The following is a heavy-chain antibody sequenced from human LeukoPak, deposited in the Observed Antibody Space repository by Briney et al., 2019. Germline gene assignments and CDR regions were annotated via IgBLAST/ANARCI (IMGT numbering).Heavy chain of an antibody. D-gene: IGHD3-22*01. Sequence: ASVKVSCKASGYTFTGYYMHWVRQAPGQGLEWMGWNNPNSGGTNYAQKFQGRVTMTRDTSISTAYMELSRLRSDDTAVYYCARAAATYYYDSSGYRFDLWGRGTLVTVSS. CDR3: ARAAATYYYDSSGYRFDL. CDR1: GYTFTGYY. CDR2: NNPNSGGT. V-gene: IGHV1-2*02. J-gene: IGHJ2*01.